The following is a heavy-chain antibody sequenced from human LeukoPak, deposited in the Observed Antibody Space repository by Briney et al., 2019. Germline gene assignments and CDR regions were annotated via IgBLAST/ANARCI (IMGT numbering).Heavy chain of an antibody. J-gene: IGHJ4*02. CDR3: ARDLNWGFDY. V-gene: IGHV3-21*05. CDR2: IRGSGPGSGSGT. Sequence: PGGSLRLSCATSGFTFSDYSMNWVRQAPGKGLEWISNIRGSGPGSGSGTYYADSVKGRFIISRDTAKNSVYLQMNSLRAEDPAFYYCARDLNWGFDYWGQGALVTVSS. CDR1: GFTFSDYS. D-gene: IGHD7-27*01.